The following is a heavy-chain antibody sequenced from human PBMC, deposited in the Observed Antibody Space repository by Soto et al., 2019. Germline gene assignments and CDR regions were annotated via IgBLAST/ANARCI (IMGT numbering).Heavy chain of an antibody. J-gene: IGHJ5*02. CDR2: INHSGST. Sequence: PSETLSLTCAVYGGSFSGYYWSWIRQPPGKGLEWIGEINHSGSTNYNPSLKSRVTISVDTSKNQFSLKLSSVTAADTAVYYCARGRDNFWSGKNWFYPWGQGTLVTVS. V-gene: IGHV4-34*01. CDR3: ARGRDNFWSGKNWFYP. CDR1: GGSFSGYY. D-gene: IGHD3-3*01.